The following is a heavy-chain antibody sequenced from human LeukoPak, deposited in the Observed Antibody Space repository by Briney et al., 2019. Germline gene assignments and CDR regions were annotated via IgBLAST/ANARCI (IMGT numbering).Heavy chain of an antibody. CDR1: VYTFTGYY. CDR3: ARDTVGANTYYYYYMDV. J-gene: IGHJ6*03. CDR2: INPNSGGT. D-gene: IGHD1-26*01. Sequence: ASVKVSCKAYVYTFTGYYMHWVRQDPGQGLEWMGRINPNSGGTNYAQKFQGRVTMTRDTSISTAYMELSRLRSDDTAVYYCARDTVGANTYYYYYMDVWGKGTTVTISS. V-gene: IGHV1-2*02.